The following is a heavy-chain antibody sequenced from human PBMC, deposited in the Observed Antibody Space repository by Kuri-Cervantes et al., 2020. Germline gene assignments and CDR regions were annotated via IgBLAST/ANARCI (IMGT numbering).Heavy chain of an antibody. V-gene: IGHV3-30*18. CDR2: ISYDGSNK. CDR1: GFTFSSYG. CDR3: ANGSPYEDY. D-gene: IGHD2-8*01. Sequence: GGSLRLSCAASGFTFSSYGMHWVRQAPGKGLEWVAAISYDGSNKYYADSVKGRFTISRDNSKNTLYLQMNSLRAEDTAVYYCANGSPYEDYWGQGTLVTVSS. J-gene: IGHJ4*02.